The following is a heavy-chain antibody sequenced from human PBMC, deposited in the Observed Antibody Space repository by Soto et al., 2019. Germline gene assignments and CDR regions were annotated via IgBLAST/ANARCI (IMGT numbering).Heavy chain of an antibody. V-gene: IGHV4-61*08. D-gene: IGHD1-7*01. CDR2: IFYTGNT. CDR1: GGSVVIGDYS. J-gene: IGHJ6*02. Sequence: PAETLSPTCTVSGGSVVIGDYSWTCIRQPPWKGLELIGYIFYTGNTNYSPSLKSRVTMSVDRSRNQFSLRLSSVTAADTAVYYCARDWELRRMDVWGQGTTVTVSS. CDR3: ARDWELRRMDV.